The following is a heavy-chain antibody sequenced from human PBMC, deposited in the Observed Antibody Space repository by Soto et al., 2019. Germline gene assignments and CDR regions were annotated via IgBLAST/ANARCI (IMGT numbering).Heavy chain of an antibody. V-gene: IGHV4-4*02. J-gene: IGHJ4*02. CDR1: GGSISTNNW. Sequence: QVQLQESGPGLVKPSGTLSLTCAVSGGSISTNNWWSWVRRPPGKGLEWIGEIYQSGNTNYNSSLKSRVTISIDKSRKEFSLNVRSVTAADTAVYYCARVMGVASGGPLAYWGQGALVSVSS. CDR3: ARVMGVASGGPLAY. CDR2: IYQSGNT. D-gene: IGHD6-13*01.